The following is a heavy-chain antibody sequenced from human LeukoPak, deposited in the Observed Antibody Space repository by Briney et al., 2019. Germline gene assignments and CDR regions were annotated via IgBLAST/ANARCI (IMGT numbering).Heavy chain of an antibody. CDR1: GFTFSSYG. CDR3: ARAVTFLTGTTGWFDP. Sequence: PGRSLRLSCAASGFTFSSYGMHWVRQAPGKGLEWVAVIWYDGSNKYYADSVKGRFTISRDNSKNTLYLQMNSLRAEDTAVYYCARAVTFLTGTTGWFDPWGQGTLVTVSS. D-gene: IGHD1-1*01. V-gene: IGHV3-33*01. J-gene: IGHJ5*02. CDR2: IWYDGSNK.